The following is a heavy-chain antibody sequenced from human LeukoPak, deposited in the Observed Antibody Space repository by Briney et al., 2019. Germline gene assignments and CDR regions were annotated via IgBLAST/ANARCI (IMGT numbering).Heavy chain of an antibody. CDR3: ARDLYSGYGIDY. V-gene: IGHV4-59*12. D-gene: IGHD5-12*01. Sequence: SETLSLTCTVSGGSISSYYWSWIRQPPGKGLEWIGYIYYSGSTNYNPSLKSRVTISVDTSKNQFSLKLSSVTAADTAVYYCARDLYSGYGIDYWGQGTLVTVSS. J-gene: IGHJ4*02. CDR1: GGSISSYY. CDR2: IYYSGST.